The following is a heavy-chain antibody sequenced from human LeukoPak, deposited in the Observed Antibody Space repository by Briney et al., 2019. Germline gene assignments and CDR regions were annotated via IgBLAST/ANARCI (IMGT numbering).Heavy chain of an antibody. Sequence: GGSLRLSCAASGFTFSSYAIHWVRQAPGKGLEWVAVISYDGSNKYYADSVKGRFTISRDNAKNSLYLQMNSLRAEDTAVYYCARVDTPEFDYWGQGTLVTVSS. J-gene: IGHJ4*02. CDR1: GFTFSSYA. CDR2: ISYDGSNK. V-gene: IGHV3-30-3*01. CDR3: ARVDTPEFDY. D-gene: IGHD2-15*01.